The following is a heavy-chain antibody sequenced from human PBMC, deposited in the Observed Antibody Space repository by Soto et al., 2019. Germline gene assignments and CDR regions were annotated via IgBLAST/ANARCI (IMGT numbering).Heavy chain of an antibody. J-gene: IGHJ4*02. D-gene: IGHD6-13*01. CDR3: ASRAASGIGYFDS. Sequence: VQLVHSGAEVRKPGSSVKVSCKASGVSFSRYAITWVRQAPGPGLEWMGGIIPIFGTTNYAQKFQGRVTITADESTSTAYMELSSLRSEDTAVYYCASRAASGIGYFDSLGQGTLVTVSS. CDR1: GVSFSRYA. V-gene: IGHV1-69*01. CDR2: IIPIFGTT.